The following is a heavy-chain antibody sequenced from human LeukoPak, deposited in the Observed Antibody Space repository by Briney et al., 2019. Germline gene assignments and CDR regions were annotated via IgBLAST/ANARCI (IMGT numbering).Heavy chain of an antibody. V-gene: IGHV3-7*01. D-gene: IGHD2/OR15-2a*01. CDR3: TSLSNSYGMDV. CDR1: GFGFSTSW. CDR2: IKQDGSEK. Sequence: GGSLRLSCAASGFGFSTSWMSWVRQAPGKGLEWVAYIKQDGSEKYYVDSVKGRFTISRDNAKNSVYLQMNSLRDEDTAVYYCTSLSNSYGMDVWGQGTTATVSS. J-gene: IGHJ6*02.